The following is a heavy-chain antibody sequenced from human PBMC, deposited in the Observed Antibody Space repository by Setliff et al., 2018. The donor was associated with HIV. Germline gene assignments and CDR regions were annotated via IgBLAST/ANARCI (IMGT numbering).Heavy chain of an antibody. V-gene: IGHV3-23*03. CDR3: AAHDYGDWYYFDY. CDR1: GFTFSSYA. D-gene: IGHD4-17*01. J-gene: IGHJ4*02. Sequence: LRLSCAASGFTFSSYAMSWVRQAPGKGLEWVSVIYSGGSSTYYADSVEGRFTISRDNSKNTLYLQMNSLRAEDTAVYYCAAHDYGDWYYFDYWGQGTLVTVPQ. CDR2: IYSGGSST.